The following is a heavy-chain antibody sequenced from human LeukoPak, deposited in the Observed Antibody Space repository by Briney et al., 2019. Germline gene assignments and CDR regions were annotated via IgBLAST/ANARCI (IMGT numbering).Heavy chain of an antibody. J-gene: IGHJ4*02. CDR1: GYTFTGYY. D-gene: IGHD3-10*01. Sequence: ASVKVSCKASGYTFTGYYIHWVRQAPGQGLEWMGWINPNSGGTNYAQKFQGRVTMTRDTSISTAYMELSRLRSDDTAVYYCAREVWFGESTDNFDYWGQGTLVTVSS. CDR2: INPNSGGT. V-gene: IGHV1-2*02. CDR3: AREVWFGESTDNFDY.